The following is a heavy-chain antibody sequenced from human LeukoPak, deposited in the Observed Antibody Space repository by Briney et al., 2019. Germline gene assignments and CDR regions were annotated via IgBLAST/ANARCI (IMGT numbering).Heavy chain of an antibody. Sequence: SETLSLTCAVYGGSFSGYYWSWIRQPPGKGLEWIREINHSGSTNYNPSLKSRVTISVDTSKNQFSLKLSSVTAADTAVYHCATTSNSGSYWLNYFDYWGQGTLVTVSS. CDR3: ATTSNSGSYWLNYFDY. CDR2: INHSGST. J-gene: IGHJ4*02. CDR1: GGSFSGYY. V-gene: IGHV4-34*01. D-gene: IGHD1-26*01.